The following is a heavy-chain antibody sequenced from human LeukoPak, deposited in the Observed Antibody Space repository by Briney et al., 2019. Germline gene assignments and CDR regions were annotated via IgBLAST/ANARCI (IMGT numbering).Heavy chain of an antibody. CDR3: ARGPYYYDSSGYSGLDY. CDR2: IDCSGST. CDR1: GGSLSSYY. V-gene: IGHV4-59*13. Sequence: RAAETLSLTCTVSGGSLSSYYGSWIRRPPGKGLEWVGYIDCSGSTNYNPSLKSRVTISVDTSKNQFSLKLSSVTAADTAVYYCARGPYYYDSSGYSGLDYWGQGALVTVSS. D-gene: IGHD3-22*01. J-gene: IGHJ4*02.